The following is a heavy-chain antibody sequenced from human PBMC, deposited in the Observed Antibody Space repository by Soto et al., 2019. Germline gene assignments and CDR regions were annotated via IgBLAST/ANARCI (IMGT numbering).Heavy chain of an antibody. CDR1: GFTFSSYA. Sequence: GGSLRLSCAASGFTFSSYAMSWVRQAPGKGLEWVSAISGSGGSTYYADSVKGRFTISRDNSKNTLYLQMNSLRAEDTAVYYCAKGRDFWSGASNYFDYWGQGTLVTVSS. CDR2: ISGSGGST. V-gene: IGHV3-23*01. J-gene: IGHJ4*02. CDR3: AKGRDFWSGASNYFDY. D-gene: IGHD3-3*01.